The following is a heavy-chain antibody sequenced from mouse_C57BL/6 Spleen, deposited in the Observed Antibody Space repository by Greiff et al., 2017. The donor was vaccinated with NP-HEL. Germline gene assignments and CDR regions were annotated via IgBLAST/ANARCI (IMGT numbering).Heavy chain of an antibody. D-gene: IGHD2-3*01. Sequence: EVQLQQSGAELVRPGASVKLSCTASGFNIKDDYMHWVKQRPEQGLEWIGWIDPENGDTEYASKFQGKATITADTSSNTAYLQLSSLTSEDTAVYYCTRGDGFSWYFDVWGKGTTVTVSS. CDR2: IDPENGDT. CDR1: GFNIKDDY. CDR3: TRGDGFSWYFDV. J-gene: IGHJ1*03. V-gene: IGHV14-4*01.